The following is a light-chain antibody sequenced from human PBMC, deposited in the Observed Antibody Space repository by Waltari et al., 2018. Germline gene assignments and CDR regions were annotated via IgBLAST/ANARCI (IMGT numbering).Light chain of an antibody. V-gene: IGLV2-11*01. CDR1: SSDVGGYNY. J-gene: IGLJ2*01. CDR3: CSYAGSYTVV. Sequence: QAALTPPRSVAGSPGQSVTISCTATSSDVGGYNYVSWYQQPPGKAPKLMIYDVSKRPSGVPDRFSGSKSGNTASLTISGLQAEDEADYYCCSYAGSYTVVFGGGTKLTVL. CDR2: DVS.